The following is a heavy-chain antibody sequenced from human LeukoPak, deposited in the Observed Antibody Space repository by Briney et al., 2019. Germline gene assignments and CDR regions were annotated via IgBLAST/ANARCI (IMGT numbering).Heavy chain of an antibody. CDR1: GYTFTNYA. CDR3: ARDPNHYYDSSAYYGDY. V-gene: IGHV7-4-1*02. CDR2: INTNTGNP. J-gene: IGHJ4*02. Sequence: ASVKVSCKASGYTFTNYAMNWVRQAPGQGLEWMGWINTNTGNPTYAQGFTGRFVFSLDTSVSTAYLQISSLKAEDTAVYYCARDPNHYYDSSAYYGDYWGLGTLVTVSS. D-gene: IGHD3-22*01.